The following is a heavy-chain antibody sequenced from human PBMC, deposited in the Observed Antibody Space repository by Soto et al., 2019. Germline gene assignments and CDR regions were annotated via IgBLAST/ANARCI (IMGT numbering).Heavy chain of an antibody. CDR3: AREEEASSGWYGLDC. CDR2: ISYDGSNK. CDR1: GFTFSSYA. D-gene: IGHD6-19*01. J-gene: IGHJ4*02. V-gene: IGHV3-30-3*01. Sequence: QVQLVESGGGVVQPGRSLRLSCAASGFTFSSYAMHWVRQAPGKGLEWVAVISYDGSNKYYADSVKGRFTISRDNSKNTLYLQMNSLRAEDTAVYYCAREEEASSGWYGLDCWGQGTLVTVSS.